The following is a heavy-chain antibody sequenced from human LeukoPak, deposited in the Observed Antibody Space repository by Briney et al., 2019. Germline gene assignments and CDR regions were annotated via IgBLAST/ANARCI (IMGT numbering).Heavy chain of an antibody. V-gene: IGHV3-23*01. CDR3: AKWGDYDVLTGYYVSDY. D-gene: IGHD3-9*01. Sequence: GASLRLSCAASGYTFSNYAMSWVRQAPGKGLEWVSAITGGGSGIYYADSMKSRFTISRDNSKNTLYLQINSLRAEDTAVYYCAKWGDYDVLTGYYVSDYWGQGTLVTVSS. J-gene: IGHJ4*02. CDR1: GYTFSNYA. CDR2: ITGGGSGI.